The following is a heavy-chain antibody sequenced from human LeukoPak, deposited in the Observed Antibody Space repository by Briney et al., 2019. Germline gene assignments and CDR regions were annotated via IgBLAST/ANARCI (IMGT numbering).Heavy chain of an antibody. Sequence: SETLSLTCAVYGGSFSGYYWSWIRQPPGKGLEWIGEINHSGSTNYNPSLKSRVTISVDTSKNQFSLKLSPVTAADTAVYYCARARGYSYGQNFDYWGQGTLVTVSS. CDR1: GGSFSGYY. CDR3: ARARGYSYGQNFDY. CDR2: INHSGST. J-gene: IGHJ4*02. D-gene: IGHD5-18*01. V-gene: IGHV4-34*01.